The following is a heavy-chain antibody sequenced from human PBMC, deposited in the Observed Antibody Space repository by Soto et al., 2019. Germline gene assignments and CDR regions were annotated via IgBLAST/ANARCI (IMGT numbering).Heavy chain of an antibody. V-gene: IGHV3-30*03. CDR1: GFTFSSYG. Sequence: QVQLVESGGGVVQPGRSLRLSCAASGFTFSSYGMHWVRQAPGKGLEWVAVISYDGSNKYYADSVKGRFTISRDNSKNTLYLQMNSLIAEDTSVYYCATLQTTVTTVRFYSVDIWGQGTMLTVSS. CDR2: ISYDGSNK. CDR3: ATLQTTVTTVRFYSVDI. J-gene: IGHJ3*02. D-gene: IGHD4-17*01.